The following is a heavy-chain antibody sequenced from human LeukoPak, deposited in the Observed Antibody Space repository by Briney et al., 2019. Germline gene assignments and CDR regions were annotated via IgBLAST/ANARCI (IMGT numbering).Heavy chain of an antibody. J-gene: IGHJ6*02. CDR2: ISYDGSNK. Sequence: TRQSLTPSWVVEALSVAMYSVECDRQAASKGLEWVAVISYDGSNKYYADSVKGRFTISRNNSKNTPYLQMTSLIAEGTGVSYCAKDGPHYYDSSGYYVDYYYGMDVWGQGTTVTVSS. CDR1: EALSVAMYS. CDR3: AKDGPHYYDSSGYYVDYYYGMDV. D-gene: IGHD3-22*01. V-gene: IGHV3-30*18.